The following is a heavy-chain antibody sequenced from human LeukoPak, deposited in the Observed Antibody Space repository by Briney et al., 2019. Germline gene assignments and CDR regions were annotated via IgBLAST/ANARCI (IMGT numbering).Heavy chain of an antibody. J-gene: IGHJ5*02. CDR1: NGSISSDTYF. V-gene: IGHV4-61*02. D-gene: IGHD6-19*01. Sequence: MTSETLSLTCTVSNGSISSDTYFWSWIRQPAGKGLEWIGRMSSSGISTYGPSLKSRVTISIDTSRNQFSMNLNSVTAADTAVYYCAKGAGPPWFDPWGQGTLVTVSS. CDR3: AKGAGPPWFDP. CDR2: MSSSGIS.